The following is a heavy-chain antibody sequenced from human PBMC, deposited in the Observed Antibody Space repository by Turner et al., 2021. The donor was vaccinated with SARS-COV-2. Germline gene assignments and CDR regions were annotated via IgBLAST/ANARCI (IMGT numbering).Heavy chain of an antibody. V-gene: IGHV3-23*04. CDR2: TIGSGVTT. D-gene: IGHD3-16*01. CDR3: AKGGWGAFDY. CDR1: GCTFDDYA. J-gene: IGHJ4*02. Sequence: EGQRVESGGGWVQPGRSLRPSCAASGCTFDDYALLWVRQAPGKGLEWVASTIGSGVTTYYADSVKGRFTISRDSFNNMVYLQMNSLRADDMAVYDCAKGGWGAFDYWGQGILVIVSS.